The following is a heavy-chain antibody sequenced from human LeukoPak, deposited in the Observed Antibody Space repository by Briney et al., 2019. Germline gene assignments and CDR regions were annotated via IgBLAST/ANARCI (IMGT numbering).Heavy chain of an antibody. J-gene: IGHJ4*02. D-gene: IGHD2-2*01. CDR3: ARGPVVPAAIGWYSFDY. CDR1: GFTVSSNY. V-gene: IGHV3-66*01. CDR2: IYSGGST. Sequence: GGSLRLSCAASGFTVSSNYMSWVRQAPAKGLEWVSVIYSGGSTYYADSVKGRFTISRDNSKNTLYLQMNSLRAEDTAVYYCARGPVVPAAIGWYSFDYWGQGTLVTVSS.